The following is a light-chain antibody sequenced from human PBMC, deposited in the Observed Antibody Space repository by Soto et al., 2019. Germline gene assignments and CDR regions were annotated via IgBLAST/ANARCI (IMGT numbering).Light chain of an antibody. CDR2: GNS. CDR1: SSNIGAGYD. V-gene: IGLV1-40*01. Sequence: QSVLTQPPSVSGAPGQRVTISCTGSSSNIGAGYDVHWYQQLPGTAPKLLIYGNSNRPSGVPDRFSGSKSGTSASMAITGIQAEDEADYYCQSYDSSLSAGVFGGGTKVTDL. J-gene: IGLJ2*01. CDR3: QSYDSSLSAGV.